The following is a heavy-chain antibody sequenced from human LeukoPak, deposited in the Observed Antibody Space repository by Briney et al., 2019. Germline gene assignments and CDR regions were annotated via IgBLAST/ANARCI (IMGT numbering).Heavy chain of an antibody. J-gene: IGHJ4*02. CDR2: IWYDGSNK. CDR3: AKPQYQLLTVLFDY. Sequence: GGSLRLSCAASGFTFSSYGMHWVRQAPGKGLEWVAVIWYDGSNKYYADSVKGRFTISRDNSKNTLYLQMNSLRAEDTAVYYCAKPQYQLLTVLFDYWGQGTLVTVSS. D-gene: IGHD2-2*01. V-gene: IGHV3-33*06. CDR1: GFTFSSYG.